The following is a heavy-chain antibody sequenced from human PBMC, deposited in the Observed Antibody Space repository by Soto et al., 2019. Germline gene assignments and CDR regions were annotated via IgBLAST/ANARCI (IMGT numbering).Heavy chain of an antibody. V-gene: IGHV4-59*11. CDR2: IYYNGNT. J-gene: IGHJ4*02. Sequence: QVQLQESGPGLVKPSETLSLTCSVSGGSISNHYWSWIRQPPGKGLEWIGYIYYNGNTNYNPSLKRRVNMSVDTSKNQISLKLTTVTAADTAVYYCTRANWYSEYWGQGTLVTVSS. CDR1: GGSISNHY. CDR3: TRANWYSEY. D-gene: IGHD7-27*01.